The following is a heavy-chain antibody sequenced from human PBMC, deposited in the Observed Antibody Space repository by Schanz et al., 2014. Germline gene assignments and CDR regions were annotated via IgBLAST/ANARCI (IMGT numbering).Heavy chain of an antibody. D-gene: IGHD3-22*01. CDR3: AKDPSHGDYDYYFDY. CDR1: GFTLSSYA. Sequence: QEQLVESGGGLVKPGGSLRLSCAAYGFTLSSYAMHWVRQAPGKGLEWVAVIWSDGSGKYYADSVKGRFTISRDNSKNTLYLQMNSLRAEDTAVYYCAKDPSHGDYDYYFDYWGQGTLVTVSS. V-gene: IGHV3-33*06. CDR2: IWSDGSGK. J-gene: IGHJ4*02.